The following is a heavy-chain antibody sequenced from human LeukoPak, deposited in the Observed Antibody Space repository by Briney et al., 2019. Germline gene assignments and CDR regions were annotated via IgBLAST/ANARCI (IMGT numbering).Heavy chain of an antibody. J-gene: IGHJ4*02. D-gene: IGHD3-22*01. V-gene: IGHV1-18*01. CDR3: ARGSRFPYYYDSSGYYRY. CDR1: GYTFTSYG. CDR2: ISAYNGNT. Sequence: ASVKVSCKASGYTFTSYGISWVRQAPGQGLEWMGWISAYNGNTNYAQKLQGRVTMTTDTSTRTAYKELRSLRSDDTAVYYCARGSRFPYYYDSSGYYRYWGQGTLVTVSS.